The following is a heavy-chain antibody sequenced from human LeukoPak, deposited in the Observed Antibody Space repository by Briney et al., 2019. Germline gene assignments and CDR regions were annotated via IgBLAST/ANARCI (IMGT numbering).Heavy chain of an antibody. CDR3: ALWVDDILTGSPNVDY. J-gene: IGHJ4*02. V-gene: IGHV1-69*01. CDR1: GGTFSRYA. CDR2: IIPIFGTA. Sequence: GSSVKVSCKASGGTFSRYAISWVRQSPGQGLEWMGGIIPIFGTANYAQKFQGRVTITADESTSTAYMELSSLRSEDTAVYYCALWVDDILTGSPNVDYWGQGTLVTVSS. D-gene: IGHD3-9*01.